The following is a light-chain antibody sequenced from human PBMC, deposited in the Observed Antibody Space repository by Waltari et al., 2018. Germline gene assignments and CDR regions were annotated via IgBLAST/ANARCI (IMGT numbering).Light chain of an antibody. V-gene: IGLV2-14*03. CDR1: SSNIGDYNY. CDR3: SSYTSSISWV. J-gene: IGLJ3*02. Sequence: QSALTQPASVSGSPGQSITISCPGTSSNIGDYNYVSWYQQHPGKAPKLMISGVTNRPSGISNRFSGSKSGNTASLTISGLQAEDEADYYCSSYTSSISWVFGGGTKLTVL. CDR2: GVT.